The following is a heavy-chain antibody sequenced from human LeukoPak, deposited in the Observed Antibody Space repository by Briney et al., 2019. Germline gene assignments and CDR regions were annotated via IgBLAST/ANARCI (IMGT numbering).Heavy chain of an antibody. Sequence: ASVKVSCKASGYTFTTYPMNWVRQAPGQGLEWMGWINTNTGNPTYAQGFTGRFVFSLDTSVSTAYLQISSLEAEDTAVYYCARDREIIAFDYWGQGTLVSVSS. V-gene: IGHV7-4-1*02. CDR1: GYTFTTYP. J-gene: IGHJ4*02. CDR3: ARDREIIAFDY. D-gene: IGHD3-10*01. CDR2: INTNTGNP.